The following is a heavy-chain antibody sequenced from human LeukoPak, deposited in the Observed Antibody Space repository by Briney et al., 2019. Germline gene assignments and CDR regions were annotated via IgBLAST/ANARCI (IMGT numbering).Heavy chain of an antibody. V-gene: IGHV3-33*01. CDR2: IRYDGSNK. D-gene: IGHD1-26*01. CDR1: GFTFSSYG. CDR3: ARDPSPYSGSYYRA. J-gene: IGHJ5*02. Sequence: QPGRSLRLSCAASGFTFSSYGMHWVRQAPGKGLEWAAVIRYDGSNKYYADSVKGRFTISRDNSKNTLYLQMNSLRAEDTAVYYCARDPSPYSGSYYRAWGQGTLVTVSS.